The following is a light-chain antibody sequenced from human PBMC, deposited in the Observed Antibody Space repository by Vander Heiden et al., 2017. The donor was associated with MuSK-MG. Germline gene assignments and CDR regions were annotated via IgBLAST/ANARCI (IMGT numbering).Light chain of an antibody. J-gene: IGKJ1*01. V-gene: IGKV2-30*01. CDR3: MQGTHWPPGA. CDR2: QVS. CDR1: QSLVSSDGSTY. Sequence: DVVMTQSPLSLPVTLGQPASISCTSSQSLVSSDGSTYLTWLRQRPGQSPRRLIYQVSNRDSGVPDRFSGSGSGTDFTLKISRVEAGDVGVYYCMQGTHWPPGAFGQGTKLEIK.